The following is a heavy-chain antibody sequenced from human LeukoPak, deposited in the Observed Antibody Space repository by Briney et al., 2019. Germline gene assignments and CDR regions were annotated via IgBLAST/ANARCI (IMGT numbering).Heavy chain of an antibody. CDR1: GYTFTSYD. V-gene: IGHV1-8*01. D-gene: IGHD3-10*01. CDR3: ARTNPHYYGSGSFYYFDY. J-gene: IGHJ4*02. Sequence: ASLKDSCKASGYTFTSYDIKWVRQATGQGLEWMGWMNPNSGNTGYAQKFQGRVTMTRNTSISTAYMELSSLRSEDTAVYYCARTNPHYYGSGSFYYFDYWGQGTLVTVSS. CDR2: MNPNSGNT.